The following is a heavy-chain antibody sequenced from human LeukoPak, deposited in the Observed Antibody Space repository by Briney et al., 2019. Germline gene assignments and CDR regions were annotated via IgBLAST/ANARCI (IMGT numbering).Heavy chain of an antibody. D-gene: IGHD2-8*01. CDR3: ARGTNLVRRDGDAFDI. CDR1: GGSISSSSYY. CDR2: IYYSGST. V-gene: IGHV4-39*07. J-gene: IGHJ3*02. Sequence: PSETLSLTCTVSGGSISSSSYYWGWIRQPPGKGLEWIGSIYYSGSTYYNPSLKSRVTISVDTSKNQFSLKLSSVTAADTAVYYCARGTNLVRRDGDAFDIWGQGTMVTVSS.